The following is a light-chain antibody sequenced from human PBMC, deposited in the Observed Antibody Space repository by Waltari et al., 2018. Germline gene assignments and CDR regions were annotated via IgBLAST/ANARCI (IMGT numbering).Light chain of an antibody. J-gene: IGLJ3*02. CDR1: SSDVGGYNY. Sequence: QSALTQPASVSGSPGQSLTISCPGTSSDVGGYNYVAWYQQHPGKAPKLMIYEVSNRPSGVSNRFSGSKSGNTASLTISGLQAEDEADYYCSSYTSINTLWVFGGGTKLTVL. CDR2: EVS. CDR3: SSYTSINTLWV. V-gene: IGLV2-14*01.